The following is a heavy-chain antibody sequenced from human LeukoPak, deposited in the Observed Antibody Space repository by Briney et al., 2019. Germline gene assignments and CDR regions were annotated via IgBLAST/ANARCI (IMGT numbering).Heavy chain of an antibody. D-gene: IGHD5-18*01. CDR3: ARGGHGYSYYDYFDY. Sequence: SETLSLTCTVSGGSISSYYWSWIRQPPGKGLEWIGYIYNSGSTKYNPSLKSRVTISVDTSKNHFSLRLSSVTAADTAVYYCARGGHGYSYYDYFDYWGQGTLVTVSS. CDR2: IYNSGST. J-gene: IGHJ4*02. CDR1: GGSISSYY. V-gene: IGHV4-59*01.